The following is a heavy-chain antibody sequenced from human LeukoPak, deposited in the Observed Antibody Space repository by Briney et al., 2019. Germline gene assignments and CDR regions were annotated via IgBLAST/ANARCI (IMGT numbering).Heavy chain of an antibody. Sequence: GAPVKVSCKASGGTFSSYAISWVRQAPGQGLEWMGRIIPIFGIANYAQKFQGRVTITADKSTSTAHMELSSLRSEDTAVYYCARSRHYYDSSGSWYFDLWGRGTLVTVSS. CDR3: ARSRHYYDSSGSWYFDL. CDR1: GGTFSSYA. J-gene: IGHJ2*01. CDR2: IIPIFGIA. V-gene: IGHV1-69*04. D-gene: IGHD3-22*01.